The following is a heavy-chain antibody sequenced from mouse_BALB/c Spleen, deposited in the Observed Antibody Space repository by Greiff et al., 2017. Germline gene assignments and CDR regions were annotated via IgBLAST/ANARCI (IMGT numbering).Heavy chain of an antibody. CDR1: GFSLTSYD. CDR2: IWTGGGT. CDR3: ARTGTGDY. D-gene: IGHD4-1*01. J-gene: IGHJ2*01. V-gene: IGHV2-9-2*01. Sequence: VKLMESGPGLVAPSQSLSITCTVSGFSLTSYDISWIRQPPGKGLEWLGVIWTGGGTNYNSAFMSRLSISKDNSKSQVFLKMNSLQTDDTAIYYCARTGTGDYWGQGTTLTVSS.